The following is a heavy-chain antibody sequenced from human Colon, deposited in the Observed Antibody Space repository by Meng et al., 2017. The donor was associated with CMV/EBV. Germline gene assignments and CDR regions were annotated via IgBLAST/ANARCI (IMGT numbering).Heavy chain of an antibody. CDR2: IRHDGSNE. CDR3: ARDKGVRTFDT. V-gene: IGHV3-30*02. Sequence: QGQLVESGGGVVQPGESLRLVCAASGIPFSSSGMHWVCQAPGKGLEWVALIRHDGSNEYYAESVRGRFTISRDNSKNTVYLQMNSLRSEDTAVYYCARDKGVRTFDTWGQGILVTVSS. D-gene: IGHD2-21*01. CDR1: GIPFSSSG. J-gene: IGHJ4*02.